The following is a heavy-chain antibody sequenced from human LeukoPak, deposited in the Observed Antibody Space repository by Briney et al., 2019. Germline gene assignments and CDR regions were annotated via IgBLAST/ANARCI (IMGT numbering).Heavy chain of an antibody. D-gene: IGHD3-10*01. Sequence: PSETLSLTCTVSGGSISSSYWSWIRQPPGKGLEWIGNIYYSGNSYYNPSLKSRVTISVDRANNQFSLKLSSVTAADTAFYYCARGRKGGSALWGQGTLVTVSS. CDR2: IYYSGNS. J-gene: IGHJ4*02. CDR3: ARGRKGGSAL. CDR1: GGSISSSY. V-gene: IGHV4-59*12.